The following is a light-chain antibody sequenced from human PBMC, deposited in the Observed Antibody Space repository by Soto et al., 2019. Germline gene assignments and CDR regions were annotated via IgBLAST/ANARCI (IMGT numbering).Light chain of an antibody. Sequence: QSALTQPPSVSGSPGQSVTISCTGISSDIGSYNRVSWYQQPPGTAPKLMIYEVNNRPSGVPDRFSGSKSGNSASLTISGLQAEDEADYYCSSYTSSSTLVFGTGTKVTVL. CDR1: SSDIGSYNR. CDR3: SSYTSSSTLV. V-gene: IGLV2-18*02. CDR2: EVN. J-gene: IGLJ1*01.